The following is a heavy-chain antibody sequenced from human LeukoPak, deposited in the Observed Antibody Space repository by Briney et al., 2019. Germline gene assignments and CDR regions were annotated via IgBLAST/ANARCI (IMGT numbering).Heavy chain of an antibody. CDR3: ARVFAAVTYYYGMDV. V-gene: IGHV1-18*01. Sequence: ASVKVSCKASGYIFTSYGISWVRQAPGQGLEWMGWISAYNGNTNYAQKLQGRVTMTTDTSTSTAYMELRSLRSDDTAVYYCARVFAAVTYYYGMDVWGQGTTVTVSS. CDR1: GYIFTSYG. J-gene: IGHJ6*02. CDR2: ISAYNGNT. D-gene: IGHD4-17*01.